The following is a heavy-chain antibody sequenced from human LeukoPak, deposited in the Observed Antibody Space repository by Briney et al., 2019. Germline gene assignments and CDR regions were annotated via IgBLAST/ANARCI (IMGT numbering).Heavy chain of an antibody. V-gene: IGHV3-21*01. CDR3: ARVPYPYSSSWYYFDY. J-gene: IGHJ4*02. Sequence: PGGSLRLSCGGSGFTFHNAWMDWVRQAPGKGLEWVSSISSSSSYIYYADSVKGRFTISRDNAKNSLYLQMNSLRAEDTAVYYCARVPYPYSSSWYYFDYWGQGTLVTVSS. CDR1: GFTFHNAW. CDR2: ISSSSSYI. D-gene: IGHD6-13*01.